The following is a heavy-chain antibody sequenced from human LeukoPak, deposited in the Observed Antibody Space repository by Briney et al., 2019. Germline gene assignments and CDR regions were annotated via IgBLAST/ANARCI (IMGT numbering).Heavy chain of an antibody. CDR2: ISTSSTTK. CDR1: GFTFSSYS. J-gene: IGHJ4*02. D-gene: IGHD2-21*01. CDR3: ARGSSYCGGDCFDY. Sequence: GGSLRLSCAASGFTFSSYSMNWVRQAPGKGLEWVSYISTSSTTKYNADSVKGRFTISRDNAKNSLYLQMNGLRAEDTAVYYCARGSSYCGGDCFDYWGQGTLVTVSS. V-gene: IGHV3-48*01.